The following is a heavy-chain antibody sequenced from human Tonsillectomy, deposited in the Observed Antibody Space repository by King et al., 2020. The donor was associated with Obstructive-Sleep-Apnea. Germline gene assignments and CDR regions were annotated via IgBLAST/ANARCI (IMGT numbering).Heavy chain of an antibody. D-gene: IGHD3-16*01. CDR2: INPNSGGT. Sequence: QLVQSGAEVKKPGASAKVSCKASGYTFTGYYMHWVRQAPGQGLEWMGWINPNSGGTKYAQKFQGRVTMTRETSISTAYMELSSLTSDDTAVYYCASRGKGGGAYNFDYWGQGTLVTVSS. CDR3: ASRGKGGGAYNFDY. CDR1: GYTFTGYY. J-gene: IGHJ4*02. V-gene: IGHV1-2*02.